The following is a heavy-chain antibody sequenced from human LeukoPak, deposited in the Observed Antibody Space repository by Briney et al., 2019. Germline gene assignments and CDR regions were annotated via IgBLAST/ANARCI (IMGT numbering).Heavy chain of an antibody. J-gene: IGHJ3*02. CDR2: ISYDGSNK. CDR1: GFTFSSYG. V-gene: IGHV3-30*03. Sequence: GGSLRLSCAASGFTFSSYGMHWVRQAPGKGLEWVAVISYDGSNKYYADSVKGRFTISRDNSKNTLYLQMNSLRAEDTAVYYCARDRCNSTTCASRGAFDIWGQGTMVTVS. CDR3: ARDRCNSTTCASRGAFDI. D-gene: IGHD2-2*01.